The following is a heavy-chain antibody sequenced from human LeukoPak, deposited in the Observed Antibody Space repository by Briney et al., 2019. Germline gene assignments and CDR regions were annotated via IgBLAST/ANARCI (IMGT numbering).Heavy chain of an antibody. D-gene: IGHD3-9*01. V-gene: IGHV3-30*04. Sequence: PGGSLRLSCAASGFTFTSYAMHWVRQAPGKGLEWVAVISFAGDIYYYADSVKGRFTISRDNSRSTLYLHMNSLRAEDTAVYYCARAIGRYFDWLLYGDYYYYYMDVWGKGTTVTISS. CDR1: GFTFTSYA. CDR3: ARAIGRYFDWLLYGDYYYYYMDV. J-gene: IGHJ6*03. CDR2: ISFAGDIY.